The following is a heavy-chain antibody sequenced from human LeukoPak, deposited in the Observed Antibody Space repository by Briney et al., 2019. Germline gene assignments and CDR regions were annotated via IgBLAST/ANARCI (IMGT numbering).Heavy chain of an antibody. CDR1: GFTFSDYN. J-gene: IGHJ4*02. Sequence: PGGSLRLSCAASGFTFSDYNMNWVRQVPGKGLESVSYMSRSGDIIYYADSVKGRFTISRDNAKNSLYLQMNSLRAEDTAVYYCARENCSGGSCYPFDYWGQGTLVTVSS. D-gene: IGHD2-15*01. CDR3: ARENCSGGSCYPFDY. CDR2: MSRSGDII. V-gene: IGHV3-48*04.